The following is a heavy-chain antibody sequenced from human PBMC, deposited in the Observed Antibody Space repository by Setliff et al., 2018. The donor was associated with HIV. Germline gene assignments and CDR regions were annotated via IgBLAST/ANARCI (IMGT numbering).Heavy chain of an antibody. CDR3: ARVQMAYAAFDV. CDR2: VHYSGNT. V-gene: IGHV4-59*01. Sequence: PSETLSLTCSVSGVSMTNNYWTWIRQSPGKGLEWIGYVHYSGNTRYNPSLKSRVTISVDTSKHQFSLKLSSVTAADTAVYYCARVQMAYAAFDVWGQGTMVTVSS. CDR1: GVSMTNNY. D-gene: IGHD4-17*01. J-gene: IGHJ3*01.